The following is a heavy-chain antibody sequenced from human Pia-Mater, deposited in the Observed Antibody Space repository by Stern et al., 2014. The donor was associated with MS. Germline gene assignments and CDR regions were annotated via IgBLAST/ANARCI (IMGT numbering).Heavy chain of an antibody. J-gene: IGHJ6*02. CDR1: GGSISRGDYY. V-gene: IGHV4-30-4*08. Sequence: QVQLVESGPGLVKPSQALSLTCTVSGGSISRGDYYWSWIRQSPGKGLEYIGHIYNTGITYYNPSLKGRVTISIDPSENQFSVSRGSVTAADTAVYYCVRDVYQPSLYSYNMDVWGQGTTVTVSS. D-gene: IGHD6-13*01. CDR2: IYNTGIT. CDR3: VRDVYQPSLYSYNMDV.